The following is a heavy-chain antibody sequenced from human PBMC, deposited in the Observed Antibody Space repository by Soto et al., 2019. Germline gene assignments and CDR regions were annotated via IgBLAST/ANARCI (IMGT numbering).Heavy chain of an antibody. V-gene: IGHV3-23*01. J-gene: IGHJ4*02. CDR2: ISGTGGT. Sequence: EVQLWESGGGVVQPGGSLRLSCAASGFTFSSHVMSWVRQAPGKGLEWVSAISGTGGTYYADSVKGRFTISRDNSKNALYMQMNNLRDEDTAVYYCAKDRRGAYCSGGICYSPDYWGQGTLVIVSS. CDR3: AKDRRGAYCSGGICYSPDY. CDR1: GFTFSSHV. D-gene: IGHD2-15*01.